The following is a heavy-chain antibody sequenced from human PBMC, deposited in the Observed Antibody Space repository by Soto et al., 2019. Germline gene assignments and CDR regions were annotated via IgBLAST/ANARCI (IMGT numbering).Heavy chain of an antibody. V-gene: IGHV3-23*01. D-gene: IGHD2-15*01. Sequence: EAQLLEMGGGLVQPGGSLRLSCVASGFTFSSYAMSWVRQAPGKGLEWVSGITGGGDKTFYVESVKGRFTISRDNAKNMLYLKMQSLRDEDTARYFCANKRWDVYADNGSRYSHYGMDVWGQGTTVTVSS. J-gene: IGHJ6*02. CDR2: ITGGGDKT. CDR3: ANKRWDVYADNGSRYSHYGMDV. CDR1: GFTFSSYA.